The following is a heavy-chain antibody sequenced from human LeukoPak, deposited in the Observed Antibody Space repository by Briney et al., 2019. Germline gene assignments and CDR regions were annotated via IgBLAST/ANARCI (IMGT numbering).Heavy chain of an antibody. J-gene: IGHJ3*02. CDR3: ASRYSGTLHAFDI. CDR1: GGSISSYY. Sequence: SETLSLTCTVSGGSISSYYWSWIRQPPGKGLEWIGYIYYSGSTNYNPSLKSRVTISVDTSKNQFSLKLSSVTAADTAVYYCASRYSGTLHAFDIWGQGTMVTVSS. D-gene: IGHD1-26*01. V-gene: IGHV4-59*01. CDR2: IYYSGST.